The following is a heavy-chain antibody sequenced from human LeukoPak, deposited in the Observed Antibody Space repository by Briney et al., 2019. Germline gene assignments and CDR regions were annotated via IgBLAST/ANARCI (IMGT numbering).Heavy chain of an antibody. D-gene: IGHD2-8*02. V-gene: IGHV4-31*03. CDR2: IYHSGRS. CDR1: GDSISNGVKY. Sequence: SETLSLTCIVSGDSISNGVKYWSWIRQHPGRGLEWIGYIYHSGRSYYNPSLKSRITMSVDTSKNQFSLNLSSVTAADTAVYYCARDQVECTGGTCQSRVGFDFWGQGTLVTVS. CDR3: ARDQVECTGGTCQSRVGFDF. J-gene: IGHJ4*02.